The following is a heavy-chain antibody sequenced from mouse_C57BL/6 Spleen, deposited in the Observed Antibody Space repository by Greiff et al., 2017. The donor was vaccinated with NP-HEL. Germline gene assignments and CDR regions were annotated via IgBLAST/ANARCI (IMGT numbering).Heavy chain of an antibody. Sequence: EVKLMESGGDLVKPGGSLKLSCAASGFTFSSYGMSWVRQTPDKRLEWVATISSGGSYTYYPDSVKGRFTISRDNAKNTLYLQMSSLKSEDTAMYYCGRGDYYFDYWGQGTTLTVSS. CDR2: ISSGGSYT. J-gene: IGHJ2*01. CDR1: GFTFSSYG. V-gene: IGHV5-6*01. CDR3: GRGDYYFDY.